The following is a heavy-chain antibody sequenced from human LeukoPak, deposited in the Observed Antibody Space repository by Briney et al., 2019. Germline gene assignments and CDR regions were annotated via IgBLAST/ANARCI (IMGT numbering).Heavy chain of an antibody. CDR2: INHSGST. Sequence: SETLSLTCAVYGGAFSGYYWSWIRQPPGKGLECIGEINHSGSTNYNPSLKSRVTISVDTSKNQFSLKLSSVTAADTAVYYCARGRQNYYDSSGYYYQTVRAFDLWGQGTMVTVSS. CDR1: GGAFSGYY. D-gene: IGHD3-22*01. CDR3: ARGRQNYYDSSGYYYQTVRAFDL. V-gene: IGHV4-34*01. J-gene: IGHJ3*01.